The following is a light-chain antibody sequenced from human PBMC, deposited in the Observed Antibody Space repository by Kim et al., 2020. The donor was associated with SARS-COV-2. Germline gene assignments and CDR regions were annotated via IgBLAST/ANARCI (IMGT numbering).Light chain of an antibody. CDR1: RRDLGGYNY. Sequence: QSVTFSCTGSRRDLGGYNYVAWYQQHPGKAPKLMIFDVTSRPSGVSYRFSGSKSGNTASLTISGLQAEDEADYYCCSYTSSSNNWVFGGGTQLTVL. J-gene: IGLJ3*02. CDR3: CSYTSSSNNWV. CDR2: DVT. V-gene: IGLV2-14*03.